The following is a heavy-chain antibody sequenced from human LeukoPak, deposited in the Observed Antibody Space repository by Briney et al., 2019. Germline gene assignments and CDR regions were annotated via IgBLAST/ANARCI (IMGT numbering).Heavy chain of an antibody. Sequence: GESLKISCKGSGYSFTSYWIGWVRQMPGKGLEWMGIIYPGDSDTRYSPSFHGQVTISADKSTSTAYLQWSSLKASDTAMYYCARHTNDYGGNGDYWGQGTLVTVSS. J-gene: IGHJ4*02. CDR3: ARHTNDYGGNGDY. D-gene: IGHD4-23*01. V-gene: IGHV5-51*01. CDR1: GYSFTSYW. CDR2: IYPGDSDT.